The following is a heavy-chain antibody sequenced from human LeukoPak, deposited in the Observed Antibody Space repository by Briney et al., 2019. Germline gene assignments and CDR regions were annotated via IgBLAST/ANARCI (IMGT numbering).Heavy chain of an antibody. CDR3: ARDSTSFSDAFDI. CDR1: GGSISSSSYY. Sequence: SETLSLTCTVSGGSISSSSYYWGWIRQPPGKGLEWIGSIYYSGSTYYNPSLKSRVTISVDTSKNQFSVKLSSVTAADTAVYYCARDSTSFSDAFDIWGQGTMVTVSS. D-gene: IGHD1-26*01. CDR2: IYYSGST. V-gene: IGHV4-39*07. J-gene: IGHJ3*02.